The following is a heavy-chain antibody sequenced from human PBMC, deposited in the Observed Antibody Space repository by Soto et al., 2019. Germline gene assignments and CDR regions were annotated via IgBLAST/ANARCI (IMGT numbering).Heavy chain of an antibody. CDR1: GGSISSGGYY. V-gene: IGHV4-31*03. Sequence: SETLSLTCTVSGGSISSGGYYWSWIRQHPGKGLEWIGYIYYSGSTYYNPSLKSRVTISVDTSKNQFSLKLSSVTAADTAVYYCARGTRDSVDYWGQGTLVTVSS. D-gene: IGHD3-22*01. J-gene: IGHJ4*02. CDR3: ARGTRDSVDY. CDR2: IYYSGST.